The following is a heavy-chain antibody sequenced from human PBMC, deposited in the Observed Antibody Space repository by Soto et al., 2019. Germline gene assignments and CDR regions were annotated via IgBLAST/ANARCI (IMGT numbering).Heavy chain of an antibody. CDR1: GFTFSSYA. CDR2: ISYDGSNK. Sequence: QVQLVESGGGVVQPGRSLRLSCAASGFTFSSYAMHWVRQAPGKGLEWVAVISYDGSNKYYADSVKGRFTISRDNSKNTLYLQMNSLRADDTAVYYCARDGDYYDSSGYYYGFFDYWGQGTLVTVSS. J-gene: IGHJ4*02. CDR3: ARDGDYYDSSGYYYGFFDY. D-gene: IGHD3-22*01. V-gene: IGHV3-30-3*01.